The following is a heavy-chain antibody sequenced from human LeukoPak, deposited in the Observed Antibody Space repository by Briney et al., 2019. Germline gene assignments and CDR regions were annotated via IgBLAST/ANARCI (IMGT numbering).Heavy chain of an antibody. V-gene: IGHV3-23*01. CDR1: GFTFSSYA. CDR2: ISGSGGST. CDR3: AKDRGYDILTGHYRYFDY. D-gene: IGHD3-9*01. Sequence: PGGSLRLSCAASGFTFSSYAMSWVRQAPGKGLEWVSAISGSGGSTCYADSVKGRFTISRDNSQNTLYLQMNSLRAEDTAVYYCAKDRGYDILTGHYRYFDYWGQGTLVTVSS. J-gene: IGHJ4*02.